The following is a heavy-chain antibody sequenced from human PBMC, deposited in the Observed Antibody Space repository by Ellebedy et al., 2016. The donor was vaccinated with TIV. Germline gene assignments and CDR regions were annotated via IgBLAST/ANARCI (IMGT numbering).Heavy chain of an antibody. J-gene: IGHJ5*02. D-gene: IGHD2-2*01. V-gene: IGHV4-39*01. Sequence: MPGGSLRLSCTVSGGSISSSSYYWGWIRQPPGKGLEWIGSIYYSGSTYYNPSLKSRVTISVDTSKNQFSLKLSSVTAADTAVYYCARHVIVVVPAAIWFNPWGQGTLVTVSS. CDR2: IYYSGST. CDR3: ARHVIVVVPAAIWFNP. CDR1: GGSISSSSYY.